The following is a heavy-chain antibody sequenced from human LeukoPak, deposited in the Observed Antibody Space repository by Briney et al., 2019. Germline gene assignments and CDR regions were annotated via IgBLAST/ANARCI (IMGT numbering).Heavy chain of an antibody. CDR1: GVSFSGYY. Sequence: PSETLSLTCAVYGVSFSGYYWSWIRQPPGKGLEWIGEINHSGSTNYNPSLKSRVTISVDTSKNQFSLKLSSVTAADTAVYYCARGRPPAVWEATIRRPYYFDYWGQGTLVTVSS. V-gene: IGHV4-34*01. CDR2: INHSGST. D-gene: IGHD5-24*01. J-gene: IGHJ4*02. CDR3: ARGRPPAVWEATIRRPYYFDY.